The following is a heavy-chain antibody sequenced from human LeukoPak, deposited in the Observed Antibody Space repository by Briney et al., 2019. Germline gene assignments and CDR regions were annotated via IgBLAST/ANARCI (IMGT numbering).Heavy chain of an antibody. V-gene: IGHV3-23*01. Sequence: TGGSLRLSCAASGFTFSNYAMSWVRQAPGKGLEWVSALSGSGISTHYADSVKGRFTISRDNSKNTLYLQMNSLRAEDTAVYYCAKDQYDYVWGSYDEYYFDYWGQGTLVTVSS. CDR3: AKDQYDYVWGSYDEYYFDY. CDR2: LSGSGIST. D-gene: IGHD3-16*01. J-gene: IGHJ4*02. CDR1: GFTFSNYA.